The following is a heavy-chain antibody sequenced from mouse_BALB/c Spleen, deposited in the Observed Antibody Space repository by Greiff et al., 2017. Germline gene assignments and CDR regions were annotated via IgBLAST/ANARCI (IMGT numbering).Heavy chain of an antibody. CDR3: ARDRGYFDY. D-gene: IGHD3-3*01. Sequence: VHLVESGPGLVAPSQSLSITCTVSGFSFTSYGVHWVRQPPGKGLEWLGVIWAGGSTNYNSALMSRLSISKDNSKSQVFLKMNSLQTDDTAMYYCARDRGYFDYWGQGTTLTVSS. J-gene: IGHJ2*01. V-gene: IGHV2-9*02. CDR2: IWAGGST. CDR1: GFSFTSYG.